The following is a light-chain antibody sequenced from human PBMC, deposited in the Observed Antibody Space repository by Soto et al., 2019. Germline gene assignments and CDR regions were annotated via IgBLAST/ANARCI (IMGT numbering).Light chain of an antibody. CDR1: QSISSY. CDR2: AAS. CDR3: PRRGT. V-gene: IGKV1-39*01. Sequence: DIQMTQSPSSLSASVGDRVTITCRASQSISSYLNWYQQKPGKAPKLLIYAASSLQSGVPSRFSGSGSGTDFTLTISSLQPENFENYSCPRRGTFGQGTKVEIK. J-gene: IGKJ1*01.